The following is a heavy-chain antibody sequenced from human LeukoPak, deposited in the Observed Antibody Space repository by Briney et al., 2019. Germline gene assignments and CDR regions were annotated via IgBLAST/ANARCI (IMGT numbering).Heavy chain of an antibody. V-gene: IGHV4-61*02. J-gene: IGHJ3*02. Sequence: SETLSLTCTVSGDSISSGDYYWSWIRQPAGKGLEWIGRISSSGSTNYNPSLKSRVTVSVDTFKNQFSLKLSSVTAADTAVYFCARGPYSYDSSGAFDIWGQGTMVTVSS. D-gene: IGHD3-22*01. CDR1: GDSISSGDYY. CDR3: ARGPYSYDSSGAFDI. CDR2: ISSSGST.